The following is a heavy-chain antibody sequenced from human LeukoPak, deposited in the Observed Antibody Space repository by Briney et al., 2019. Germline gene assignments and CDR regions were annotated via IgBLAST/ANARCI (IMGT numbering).Heavy chain of an antibody. Sequence: PGGSLRLSCAASGFTFSNYWMHWVRQAPGKGLEWVSGISGSDGSTYYADSVKGRFTISRDNSKNTLYLQMNSLRAEDMAVYYCAKDGGQGADYWGQGTLVSVSS. CDR3: AKDGGQGADY. D-gene: IGHD3-16*01. J-gene: IGHJ4*02. CDR2: ISGSDGST. CDR1: GFTFSNYW. V-gene: IGHV3-23*01.